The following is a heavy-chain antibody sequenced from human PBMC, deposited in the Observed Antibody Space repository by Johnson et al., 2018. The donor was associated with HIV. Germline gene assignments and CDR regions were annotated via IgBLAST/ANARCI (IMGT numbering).Heavy chain of an antibody. CDR1: GFTFRTNG. J-gene: IGHJ3*02. V-gene: IGHV3-20*04. CDR2: INWNGGST. D-gene: IGHD3-22*01. Sequence: VQLVESGGGLVQPGGSLRLSCAASGFTFRTNGMHWVRQAPGKGLEWVSGINWNGGSTGYADSVKGRFTISRDNAKNSLYLQMNSLRVEDTAVYYCARGLQSLIVVITRGAFNIWGQGTMVTVSS. CDR3: ARGLQSLIVVITRGAFNI.